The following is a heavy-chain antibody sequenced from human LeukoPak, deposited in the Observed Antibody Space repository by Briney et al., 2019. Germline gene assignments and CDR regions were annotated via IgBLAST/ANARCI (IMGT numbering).Heavy chain of an antibody. CDR1: GYALTSYG. D-gene: IGHD1-26*01. J-gene: IGHJ1*01. CDR3: ARGSLFEYFQH. CDR2: ISAYNGNT. Sequence: ASVKVSCKASGYALTSYGISWVPQAPGQGLEWMGWISAYNGNTNYAQKLQGRVTMTTDTSTSTAYMELRSLRSDDTAVYYCARGSLFEYFQHWGQGTQVTVSS. V-gene: IGHV1-18*01.